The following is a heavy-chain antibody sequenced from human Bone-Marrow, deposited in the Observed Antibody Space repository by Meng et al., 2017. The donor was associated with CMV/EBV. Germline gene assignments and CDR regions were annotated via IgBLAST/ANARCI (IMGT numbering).Heavy chain of an antibody. Sequence: SETLSLTCTVSGGSVSSGSYYWSWIRQPPGKGLEWIGYIYYSGSTNYNPSLKSRVTISVDTSKNQFSLKLSSVTAADTAVYYCARTSSWYASDFWGQGALVTVSS. J-gene: IGHJ4*02. V-gene: IGHV4-61*01. CDR2: IYYSGST. CDR3: ARTSSWYASDF. CDR1: GGSVSSGSYY. D-gene: IGHD6-13*01.